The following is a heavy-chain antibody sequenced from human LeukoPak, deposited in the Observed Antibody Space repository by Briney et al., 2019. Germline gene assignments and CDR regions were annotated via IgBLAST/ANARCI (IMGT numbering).Heavy chain of an antibody. Sequence: PGGSLRLSCAASGFTFSSYSMTWVRQAPGKGLEWVSSISSSSSYIYYADSVKGRFTISRDNAKNSLYLQMNSLRAEDTALYYCAREVIQLWSDNWFDPWGQGTLVTVSS. J-gene: IGHJ5*02. V-gene: IGHV3-21*04. CDR3: AREVIQLWSDNWFDP. CDR2: ISSSSSYI. D-gene: IGHD5-18*01. CDR1: GFTFSSYS.